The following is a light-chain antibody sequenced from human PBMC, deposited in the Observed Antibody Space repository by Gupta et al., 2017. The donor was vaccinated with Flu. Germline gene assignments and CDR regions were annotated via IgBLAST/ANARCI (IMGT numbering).Light chain of an antibody. Sequence: QSALTQPASASGSPGQSPTIPCTGTSSDVGGYNYVSWYQQHPGKAPKLMIYEVSNRPSGVSNRFSGSKSGNTASLTISGLQAEDEADYYCSSYTSSSTLGYVFGTGTKVTVL. CDR2: EVS. CDR3: SSYTSSSTLGYV. V-gene: IGLV2-14*01. CDR1: SSDVGGYNY. J-gene: IGLJ1*01.